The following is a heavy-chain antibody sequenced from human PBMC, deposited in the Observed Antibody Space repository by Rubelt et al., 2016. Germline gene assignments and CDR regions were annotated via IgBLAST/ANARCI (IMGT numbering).Heavy chain of an antibody. V-gene: IGHV1-69*02. CDR3: ASSLPGSSWYGYFQH. CDR2: ILGIA. J-gene: IGHJ1*01. D-gene: IGHD6-13*01. Sequence: ILGIANYAQKFQGRVTITADKSTSTAYMELSSLRSEDTAVYYCASSLPGSSWYGYFQHWGQGTLVTVSS.